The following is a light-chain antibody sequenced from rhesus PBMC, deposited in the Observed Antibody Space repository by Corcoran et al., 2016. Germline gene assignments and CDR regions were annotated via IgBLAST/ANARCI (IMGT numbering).Light chain of an antibody. Sequence: DIQMTQSPSSLSASVGDKVTITCRASQGISSWLAWYQQKPGKAPKLLIYAASSLQRGVPSRVSGRGSGTDYPLTISSLQPEDIATYYCQQGYNTPYSFGQGTKVEIK. J-gene: IGKJ2*01. CDR3: QQGYNTPYS. CDR2: AAS. V-gene: IGKV1-18*01. CDR1: QGISSW.